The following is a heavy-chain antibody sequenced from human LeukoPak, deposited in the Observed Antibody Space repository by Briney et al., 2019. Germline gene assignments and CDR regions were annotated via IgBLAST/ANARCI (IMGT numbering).Heavy chain of an antibody. V-gene: IGHV4-39*07. CDR2: IYYGGST. D-gene: IGHD6-13*01. Sequence: SETLSLTCTVSGGSVSSSHYWGWIRQPPGKGLEWIGGIYYGGSTYYNASLRSRVTTSVDTSKNQFSLKLSSVTAADTAVYYCASLGPGYSSSWYGDQHWGQGTLVTVSS. CDR3: ASLGPGYSSSWYGDQH. CDR1: GGSVSSSHY. J-gene: IGHJ4*02.